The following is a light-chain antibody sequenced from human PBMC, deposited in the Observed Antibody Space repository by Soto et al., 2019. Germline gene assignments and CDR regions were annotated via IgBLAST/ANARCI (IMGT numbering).Light chain of an antibody. V-gene: IGLV1-40*01. CDR1: SSNIGANYD. J-gene: IGLJ1*01. CDR3: SSYAVTNIVV. CDR2: GNN. Sequence: SGRTKPLSISGLPGKRVSISCPGNSSNIGANYDVHWYQQFPGGAPKLLIFGNNKRPSGVPDRFSGSKSGSTASLTVSGLQAEDEAEYYCSSYAVTNIVVFGTGTKGPVI.